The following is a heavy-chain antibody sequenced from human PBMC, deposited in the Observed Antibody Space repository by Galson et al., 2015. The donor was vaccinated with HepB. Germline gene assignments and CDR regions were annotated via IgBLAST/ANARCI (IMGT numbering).Heavy chain of an antibody. CDR1: GGTFSSYA. Sequence: SVKVSCKASGGTFSSYAISWVRQAPGQGLEWMGGIIPIFGTANYAQKFQGRVTITADESTSTAYMELSSLRSEDTAVYYCARVGDGGDSSGYYDYWGQGTLVTVSS. CDR2: IIPIFGTA. V-gene: IGHV1-69*13. D-gene: IGHD3-22*01. J-gene: IGHJ4*02. CDR3: ARVGDGGDSSGYYDY.